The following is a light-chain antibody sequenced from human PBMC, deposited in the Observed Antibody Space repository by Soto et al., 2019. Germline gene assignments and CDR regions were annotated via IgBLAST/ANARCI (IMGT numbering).Light chain of an antibody. CDR1: QSVLFNSKNKNY. Sequence: DIVMTQSPDSLAVSLGERATINCKSSQSVLFNSKNKNYLAWYQQKPGQPPKLLIYWASTRESGVPDRFSDSGSGTDFTHTISRLQAEDVAVYYCQQYYNTPLTFGGGTKVDIK. CDR2: WAS. V-gene: IGKV4-1*01. J-gene: IGKJ4*01. CDR3: QQYYNTPLT.